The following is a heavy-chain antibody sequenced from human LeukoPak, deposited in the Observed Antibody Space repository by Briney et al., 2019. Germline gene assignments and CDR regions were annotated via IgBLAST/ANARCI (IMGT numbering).Heavy chain of an antibody. Sequence: SETLSLTCAVYGGSFSGYYWSWIRQPPGKGLEWIWEINYSGSTNYNPSRKSRVTISVDQTKNQFFLKLSIVQAADTAVYYYARGRLHDYWGQGTLVTVSS. CDR1: GGSFSGYY. J-gene: IGHJ4*02. CDR3: ARGRLHDY. V-gene: IGHV4-34*01. D-gene: IGHD5-24*01. CDR2: INYSGST.